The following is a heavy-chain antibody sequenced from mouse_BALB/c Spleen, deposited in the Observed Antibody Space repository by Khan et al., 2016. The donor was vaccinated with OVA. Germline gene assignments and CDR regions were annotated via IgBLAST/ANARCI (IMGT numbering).Heavy chain of an antibody. J-gene: IGHJ3*01. D-gene: IGHD2-14*01. V-gene: IGHV1-4*01. CDR3: AREGAYYRSDGWFSY. CDR2: INPSNGYT. CDR1: GYTFTTYT. Sequence: QVQLQQSGAELARPGASVKMSCKASGYTFTTYTMHWVKQRPGQGLEWIGYINPSNGYTNYNQKFKDKSTLTADKSSSTAYMQLSSHTSDYSAVYYCAREGAYYRSDGWFSYWGQGTLVTVSA.